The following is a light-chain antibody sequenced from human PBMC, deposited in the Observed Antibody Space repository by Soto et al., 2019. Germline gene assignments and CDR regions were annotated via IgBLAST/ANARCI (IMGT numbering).Light chain of an antibody. J-gene: IGKJ1*01. V-gene: IGKV3-20*01. CDR1: QSVSSGY. Sequence: EIVLTQSPGTLSLSPGERATLSCRASQSVSSGYLAWYQHKPGQAPRLLIFGASIRSAGIPDRFTGSGSGADFTLTISRLEPEDFAVYYCQQYGSSPRTVGQGTKVDIK. CDR2: GAS. CDR3: QQYGSSPRT.